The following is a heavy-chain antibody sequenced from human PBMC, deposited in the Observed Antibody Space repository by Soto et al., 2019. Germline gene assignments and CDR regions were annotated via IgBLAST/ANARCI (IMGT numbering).Heavy chain of an antibody. CDR3: ARVRFEQQMSNFDY. V-gene: IGHV6-1*01. D-gene: IGHD6-13*01. Sequence: SQTLSLTCAIFGDSVSSESVAWNWIRQSPSRGLEWLGRTYYRSKWYDDYAVSVKSRIIINPDTSKNQFSLQLNSVTPEDTAVYYCARVRFEQQMSNFDYGGKGILVTVSS. J-gene: IGHJ4*02. CDR2: TYYRSKWYD. CDR1: GDSVSSESVA.